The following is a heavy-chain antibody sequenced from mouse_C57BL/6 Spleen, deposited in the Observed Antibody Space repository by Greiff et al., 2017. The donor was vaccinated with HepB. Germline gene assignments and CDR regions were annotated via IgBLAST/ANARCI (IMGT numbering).Heavy chain of an antibody. Sequence: QVQLRQPGAELVMPGASVKLSCKASGYTFTSYWMHWVKQRPGQGLEWIGEIDPSDSYTNYNQKFKGKSTLTVDKSSSTAYRQLSSLTSEDSAVYYCARAVLYDSNYGSARDYWGQGTSVTVSS. CDR3: ARAVLYDSNYGSARDY. CDR1: GYTFTSYW. J-gene: IGHJ4*01. CDR2: IDPSDSYT. V-gene: IGHV1-69*01. D-gene: IGHD2-5*01.